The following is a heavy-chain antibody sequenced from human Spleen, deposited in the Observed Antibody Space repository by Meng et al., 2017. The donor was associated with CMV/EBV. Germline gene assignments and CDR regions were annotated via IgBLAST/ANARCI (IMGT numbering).Heavy chain of an antibody. CDR2: IRYDGSNK. J-gene: IGHJ4*02. CDR3: ARYFIDDWNYGDYFDF. CDR1: GFTFSSYG. V-gene: IGHV3-30*02. Sequence: GGSLRLSCAASGFTFSSYGMHWVRQAPGKGLEWVAFIRYDGSNKYYADSVKGRFTISRDNSKNTLYLQMNSLRAEDTAVYYCARYFIDDWNYGDYFDFWGQGTLVTVSS. D-gene: IGHD1-7*01.